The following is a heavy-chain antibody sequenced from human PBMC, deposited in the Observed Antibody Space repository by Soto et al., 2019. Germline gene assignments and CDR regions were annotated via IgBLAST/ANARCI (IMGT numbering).Heavy chain of an antibody. CDR3: ARRATTVTYDAFDI. CDR1: GGSISSSTYY. Sequence: QLQLQESGPGLVKPSETLSLTCSVSGGSISSSTYYWGWVRQPPGKGLEWIGSIYYSGTAHYTPSLKSRLTISVGTSKNQFSLNLSAVTAADTAVYYCARRATTVTYDAFDIWGQGTMVTVSS. CDR2: IYYSGTA. J-gene: IGHJ3*02. V-gene: IGHV4-39*01. D-gene: IGHD4-17*01.